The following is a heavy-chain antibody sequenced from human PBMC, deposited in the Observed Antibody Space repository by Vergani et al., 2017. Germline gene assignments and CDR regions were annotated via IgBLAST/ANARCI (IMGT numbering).Heavy chain of an antibody. J-gene: IGHJ4*02. CDR2: ISSISSTI. V-gene: IGHV3-11*04. CDR1: GFTFSDYY. Sequence: QVQLVESGGGLVKPGGSLRLSCAASGFTFSDYYMSWIRQAPGKGLEWVSYISSISSTIYYADSVKGRFTISRDNAKNSLYLQMNSLRAEDTAVYYCARAPSYYYDSSGYYAYYFDYWGQGTLVTVSS. D-gene: IGHD3-22*01. CDR3: ARAPSYYYDSSGYYAYYFDY.